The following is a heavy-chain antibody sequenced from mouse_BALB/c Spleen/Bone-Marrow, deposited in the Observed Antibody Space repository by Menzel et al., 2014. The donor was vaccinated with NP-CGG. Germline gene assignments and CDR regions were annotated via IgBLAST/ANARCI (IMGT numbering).Heavy chain of an antibody. D-gene: IGHD1-1*01. J-gene: IGHJ1*01. V-gene: IGHV3-2*02. CDR2: ISYSDIT. Sequence: KLEWMGYISYSDITSYNPSLKSRISITRDTSKNQFFLQLNSVTPEDTATYYCARSAGSSRYWYFDVWGAGTTVTVSS. CDR3: ARSAGSSRYWYFDV.